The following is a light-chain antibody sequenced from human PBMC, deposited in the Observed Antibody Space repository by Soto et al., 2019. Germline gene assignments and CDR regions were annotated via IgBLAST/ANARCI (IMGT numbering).Light chain of an antibody. V-gene: IGKV1-9*01. CDR3: QQLNGYQLA. Sequence: DLQLTQSPSFLSAFVGDTVTITCRASQAMSTYLAWYQQKPGKVPKLLIRSASTLQSGVPPRFSGGGSGPEFTLTISTLQPDDSGIYYCQQLNGYQLAFGGGTNVEIK. CDR2: SAS. CDR1: QAMSTY. J-gene: IGKJ4*01.